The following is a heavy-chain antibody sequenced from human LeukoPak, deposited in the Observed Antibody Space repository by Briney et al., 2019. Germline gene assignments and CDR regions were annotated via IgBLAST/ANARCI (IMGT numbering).Heavy chain of an antibody. CDR2: ISSSSSYI. CDR3: ARVGDTAMAIDY. D-gene: IGHD5-18*01. CDR1: GFTFCSYS. V-gene: IGHV3-21*01. J-gene: IGHJ4*02. Sequence: PGGSLRLFCGASGFTFCSYSMNWVRQAPGKGLEWVSSISSSSSYIYYADSVKGRFTISRDNAKNSLYLQMNSLRAEDTAVYYCARVGDTAMAIDYWGQGTLVTVSS.